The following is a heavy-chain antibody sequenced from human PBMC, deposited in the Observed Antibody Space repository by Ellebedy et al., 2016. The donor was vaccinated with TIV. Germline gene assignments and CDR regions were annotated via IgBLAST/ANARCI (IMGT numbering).Heavy chain of an antibody. J-gene: IGHJ4*02. CDR2: IYYSGST. D-gene: IGHD2-15*01. CDR3: ARDGGGSSDY. V-gene: IGHV4-61*01. CDR1: GGSVSSGSYY. Sequence: GSLRLTXTVSGGSVSSGSYYWSWIRQPPGKGLEWIGYIYYSGSTNYNPSLKSRVTISVDTSKNQFSLKLSSVTAADTAVYYCARDGGGSSDYWGQGTLVTVSS.